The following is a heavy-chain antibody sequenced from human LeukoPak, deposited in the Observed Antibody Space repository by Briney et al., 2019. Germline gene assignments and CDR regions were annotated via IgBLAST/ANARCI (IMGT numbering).Heavy chain of an antibody. Sequence: SETLSLTCAVSGGSISSGGYSWSWIRQPPGKGLEWVGYIYHSGSTYYNPSLKSRVTISVDRSKNQFSLKLSSVTAADTAVYYCARGQVSKGLPRQKRNAFDIWGQGTMVTVSS. CDR3: ARGQVSKGLPRQKRNAFDI. V-gene: IGHV4-30-2*01. CDR2: IYHSGST. CDR1: GGSISSGGYS. J-gene: IGHJ3*02. D-gene: IGHD4-11*01.